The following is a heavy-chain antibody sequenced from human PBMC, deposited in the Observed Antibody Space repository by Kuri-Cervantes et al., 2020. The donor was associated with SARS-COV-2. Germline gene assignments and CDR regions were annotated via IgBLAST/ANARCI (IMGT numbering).Heavy chain of an antibody. D-gene: IGHD6-13*01. CDR3: ARSGRDGTFDY. J-gene: IGHJ4*02. Sequence: GESLKISCRVSGFSFNNYWMSWVRQAPGKGLEWVANIKEDGSAQYYADSVKGRFSISRDNARNSLYLQMNSLRAEDTAVYYCARSGRDGTFDYWGQGTLVTVSS. CDR2: IKEDGSAQ. CDR1: GFSFNNYW. V-gene: IGHV3-7*01.